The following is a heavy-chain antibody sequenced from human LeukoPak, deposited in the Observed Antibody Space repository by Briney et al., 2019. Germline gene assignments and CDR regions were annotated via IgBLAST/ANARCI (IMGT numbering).Heavy chain of an antibody. D-gene: IGHD6-19*01. CDR1: GGSFSGYY. V-gene: IGHV4-34*01. Sequence: PSETLSLTCAVYGGSFSGYYWSWIRQPPGKGLEWIGEINHSGSTNYNPSLKSRVTISVDTSKNQFSLKLSSVTAADTAVYYCAKEEWLGTFDYWGQGTLVTVSS. CDR2: INHSGST. J-gene: IGHJ4*02. CDR3: AKEEWLGTFDY.